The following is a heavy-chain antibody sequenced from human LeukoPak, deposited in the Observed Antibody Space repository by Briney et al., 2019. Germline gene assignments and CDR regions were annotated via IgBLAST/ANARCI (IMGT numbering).Heavy chain of an antibody. D-gene: IGHD3-10*01. CDR2: INTDGSST. V-gene: IGHV3-74*01. CDR3: ARDSLRTGVAFDI. J-gene: IGHJ3*02. Sequence: PGGSLRLSCAASGFTFSNYWMHWVRQAPGKGLVWVSRINTDGSSTTYADSVKGRFTISRDNAKNSLYLQMNSLRAEDTAVYYCARDSLRTGVAFDIWGQGTMVTVSS. CDR1: GFTFSNYW.